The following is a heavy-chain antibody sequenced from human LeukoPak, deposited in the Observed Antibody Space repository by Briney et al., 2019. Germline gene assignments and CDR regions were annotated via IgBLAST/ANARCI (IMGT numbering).Heavy chain of an antibody. CDR2: IWFDGNNK. CDR3: AAGDGYNVGAY. V-gene: IGHV3-33*01. J-gene: IGHJ4*02. CDR1: GFIFSTYG. Sequence: GGSLRLSCAASGFIFSTYGIHWVRQAPGKGLEWVAIIWFDGNNKYYVDSVKARFTISRDNSKKTLYLQMNSLRPEDTAVYYCAAGDGYNVGAYWGQGTLVAVSS. D-gene: IGHD5-24*01.